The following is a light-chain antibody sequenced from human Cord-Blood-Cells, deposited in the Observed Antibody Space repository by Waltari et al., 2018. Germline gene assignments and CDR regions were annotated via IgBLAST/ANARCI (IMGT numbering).Light chain of an antibody. V-gene: IGLV3-19*01. CDR3: NSRDSSGNHWV. Sequence: SSELTQDPAVSVALGQTVRTTCQGASLRSYYASRYQQKPGQGPVLVIYGKNNRPSGIPDRFSGSSSGNTASLTITGAQAEDEADYYCNSRDSSGNHWVFGGGTKLTVL. CDR2: GKN. J-gene: IGLJ3*02. CDR1: SLRSYY.